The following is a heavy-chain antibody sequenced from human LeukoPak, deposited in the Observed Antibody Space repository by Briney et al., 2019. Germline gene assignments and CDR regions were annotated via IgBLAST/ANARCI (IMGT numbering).Heavy chain of an antibody. Sequence: SETLSLTCTVSGGSISSYYWSWIRQPPGKGLEWIGYIYYSGSTNYNPSLKSRVTISVDTSKNQFSLKLSSVTAADTAVYYCARARRQQLVGYYYYGMDVWGQGTTVTVSS. CDR1: GGSISSYY. V-gene: IGHV4-59*01. J-gene: IGHJ6*02. CDR2: IYYSGST. D-gene: IGHD6-13*01. CDR3: ARARRQQLVGYYYYGMDV.